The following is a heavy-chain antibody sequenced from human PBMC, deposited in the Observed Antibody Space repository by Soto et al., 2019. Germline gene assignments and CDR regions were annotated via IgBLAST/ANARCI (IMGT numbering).Heavy chain of an antibody. V-gene: IGHV4-39*01. CDR3: ARQRHWITGTTGRGYNWFDP. J-gene: IGHJ5*02. Sequence: SSETLSLTCTVSGGSISSSSYYWCWIRHPPGKGLEWIGSIYYSGSTYYNPSLKSRVTISVDTSKNQFSLKLSSVAAADTAVYYCARQRHWITGTTGRGYNWFDPWGQGTLVTVSS. CDR2: IYYSGST. CDR1: GGSISSSSYY. D-gene: IGHD1-7*01.